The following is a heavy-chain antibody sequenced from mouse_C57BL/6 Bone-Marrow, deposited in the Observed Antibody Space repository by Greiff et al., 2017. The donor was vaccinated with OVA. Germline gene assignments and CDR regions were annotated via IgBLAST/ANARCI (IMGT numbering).Heavy chain of an antibody. J-gene: IGHJ2*01. CDR3: AIYYDYDGSFDY. D-gene: IGHD2-4*01. CDR1: GYAFSSSW. V-gene: IGHV1-82*01. Sequence: QVQLQQSGPELVKPGASVKISCKASGYAFSSSWMNWVKQRPGKGLEWIGRIYPGDGDTNYNGKFKGKATLTADKSSSTAYMQLSSLTSEDSAVYFCAIYYDYDGSFDYWGQGTTLTVSS. CDR2: IYPGDGDT.